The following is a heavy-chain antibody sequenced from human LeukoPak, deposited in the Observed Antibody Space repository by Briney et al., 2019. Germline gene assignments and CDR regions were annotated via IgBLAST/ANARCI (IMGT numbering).Heavy chain of an antibody. J-gene: IGHJ4*02. CDR1: GGSISSRSYY. Sequence: PSETLSLTCTVSGGSISSRSYYWGWIRQPPGKGLEWIGSIYYSGSTYYNPSLKSRVTISVDTSKNQFSLKLSSVTAADTAVYYCARVEGGGGDSGYDYFDYWGQGTLVTVSS. CDR3: ARVEGGGGDSGYDYFDY. V-gene: IGHV4-39*01. CDR2: IYYSGST. D-gene: IGHD5-12*01.